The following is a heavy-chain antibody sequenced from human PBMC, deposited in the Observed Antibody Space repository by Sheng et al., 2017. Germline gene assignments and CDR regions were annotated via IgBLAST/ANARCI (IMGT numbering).Heavy chain of an antibody. V-gene: IGHV4-38-2*01. CDR1: GYSISSGYY. CDR2: IYHSGST. CDR3: ASSTVTTWVDY. Sequence: QVQLQESGPGLVKPSETLSLTCAVSGYSISSGYYWGWIRQPPGKGLEWIGSIYHSGSTYYNPSLKSRVTISVDTSKNQFSLKLSSVTAADTAVYYCASSTVTTWVDYWGQGTLVTVSS. J-gene: IGHJ4*02. D-gene: IGHD4-17*01.